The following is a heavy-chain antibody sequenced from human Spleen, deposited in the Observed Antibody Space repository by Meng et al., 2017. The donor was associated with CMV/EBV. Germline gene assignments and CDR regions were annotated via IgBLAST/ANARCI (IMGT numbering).Heavy chain of an antibody. J-gene: IGHJ4*02. D-gene: IGHD3-16*01. Sequence: ASGYTLRNYGLSWVRQAPGQGLEWMGWINPYSGNRHYVQNLQGRLTMTTDTSTSTAYMELRSLRSDDTAVYYCARDSTINDRLDFDYWGQGTLVTVSS. CDR2: INPYSGNR. V-gene: IGHV1-18*01. CDR3: ARDSTINDRLDFDY. CDR1: GYTLRNYG.